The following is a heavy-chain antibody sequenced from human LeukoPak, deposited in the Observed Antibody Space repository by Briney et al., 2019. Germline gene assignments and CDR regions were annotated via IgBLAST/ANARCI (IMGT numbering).Heavy chain of an antibody. CDR3: AREVYDSSGLDY. CDR1: GFTFSSYG. CDR2: ISGSGGST. J-gene: IGHJ4*02. Sequence: AGGSLRLSCAASGFTFSSYGMSWVRQAPGKGLEWVSAISGSGGSTYYADSVKGRFTISRDNSKNTLYLQMNSLRAEDTAVYYCAREVYDSSGLDYWGQGTLVTVSS. D-gene: IGHD3-22*01. V-gene: IGHV3-23*01.